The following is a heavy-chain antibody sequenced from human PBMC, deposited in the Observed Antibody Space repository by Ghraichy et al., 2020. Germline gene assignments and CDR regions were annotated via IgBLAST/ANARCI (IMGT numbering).Heavy chain of an antibody. CDR3: VKIAVIGLWYFDL. CDR1: GFSFNTNG. D-gene: IGHD6-19*01. J-gene: IGHJ2*01. CDR2: ISRSGDST. Sequence: GGSLRLSCAASGFSFNTNGMSWVRQAPGRGPEWVSSISRSGDSTYYADSVKGRFTVSRDNSKNTLYLQMSSLRVEDTAVFYCVKIAVIGLWYFDLWGRGTLVSVSS. V-gene: IGHV3-23*01.